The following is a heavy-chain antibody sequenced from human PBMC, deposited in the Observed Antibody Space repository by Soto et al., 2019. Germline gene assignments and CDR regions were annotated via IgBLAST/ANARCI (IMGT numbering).Heavy chain of an antibody. Sequence: QVQLVESGGGVVQPGRSLRLSCAASGFTFSSYAMHWVRQAPGKGLEWVAVISYDGSNKYYADSVKGRFTISRDNSKNTLYLQMNSLRAEDTAVYYCARAQLGTNGVCFYWGQGTLVTVSS. V-gene: IGHV3-30-3*01. CDR3: ARAQLGTNGVCFY. D-gene: IGHD2-8*01. CDR1: GFTFSSYA. CDR2: ISYDGSNK. J-gene: IGHJ4*02.